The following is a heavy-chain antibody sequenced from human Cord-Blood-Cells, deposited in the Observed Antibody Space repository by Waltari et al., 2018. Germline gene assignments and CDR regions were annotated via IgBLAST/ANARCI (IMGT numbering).Heavy chain of an antibody. J-gene: IGHJ4*02. CDR1: GGAIRSSNW. Sequence: QVQLQESGPGLVKPSGTLSLTRPVSGGAIRSSNWSSWVRQPPGKGLEWIGEIYHSGSTNYNPSLKSRVTISVDKSKNQFSLKLSSVTAADTAVYYCARGGIAVASFDYWGQGTLVTVSS. CDR2: IYHSGST. D-gene: IGHD6-19*01. CDR3: ARGGIAVASFDY. V-gene: IGHV4-4*02.